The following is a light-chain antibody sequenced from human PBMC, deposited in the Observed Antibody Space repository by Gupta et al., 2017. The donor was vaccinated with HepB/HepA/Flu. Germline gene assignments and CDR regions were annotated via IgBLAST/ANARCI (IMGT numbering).Light chain of an antibody. CDR2: DVN. Sequence: QSALTHPASVSWSRGRAITISCTGTNRDVGGQKYVSWYQRHPGQIPKPIIYDVNDRPSGITGRFSGSKSGNTATLTISGLQSEEEADYYCSAYIYSYALSSIFGSGTKVAVL. J-gene: IGLJ1*01. CDR1: NRDVGGQKY. V-gene: IGLV2-14*03. CDR3: SAYIYSYALSSI.